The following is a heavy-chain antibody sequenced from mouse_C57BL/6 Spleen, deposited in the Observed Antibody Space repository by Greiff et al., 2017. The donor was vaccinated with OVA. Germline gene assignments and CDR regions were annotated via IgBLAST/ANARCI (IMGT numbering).Heavy chain of an antibody. CDR3: ARRDGSSLLNY. J-gene: IGHJ2*01. V-gene: IGHV1-50*01. Sequence: QVQLQQPGAELVKPGASVKLSCKASGYTFTSYWMQWVKQRPGQGLEWIGEIDPSDSYTNYNQKFKGKATLTVDTSSSTAYMQLSSLTSEDSAVYYCARRDGSSLLNYWGQGTTLTVSS. CDR2: IDPSDSYT. CDR1: GYTFTSYW. D-gene: IGHD1-1*01.